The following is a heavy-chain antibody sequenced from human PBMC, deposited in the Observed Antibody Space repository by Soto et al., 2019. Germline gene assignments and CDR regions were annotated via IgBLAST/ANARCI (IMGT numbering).Heavy chain of an antibody. V-gene: IGHV3-48*04. J-gene: IGHJ3*02. CDR1: GFTFSSYS. D-gene: IGHD3-22*01. CDR2: ISSSSSTI. CDR3: ARDRIEITMIVVVNAFDI. Sequence: GESLKISCAASGFTFSSYSMNWVRQAPGKGLEWVSYISSSSSTIYYADSVKGRFTISRDNAKNSLYLQMNSLRAEDTAVYYCARDRIEITMIVVVNAFDIWGQGTMVTVSS.